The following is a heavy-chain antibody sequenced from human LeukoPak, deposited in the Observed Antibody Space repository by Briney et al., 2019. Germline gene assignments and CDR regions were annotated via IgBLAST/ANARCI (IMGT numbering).Heavy chain of an antibody. CDR1: GYSFTTYD. CDR2: MNLKSGYT. V-gene: IGHV1-8*03. J-gene: IGHJ4*02. Sequence: EASVKVSCKASGYSFTTYDINWVRQATGQGLEWMGWMNLKSGYTGYAQKFQGRVTITRDTSTSTVYVELSSLRSEDTAVYYCARVAVSIDYWGQGTLVTVSS. D-gene: IGHD6-19*01. CDR3: ARVAVSIDY.